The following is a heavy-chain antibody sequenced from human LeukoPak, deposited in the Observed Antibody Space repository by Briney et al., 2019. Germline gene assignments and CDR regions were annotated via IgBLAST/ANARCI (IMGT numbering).Heavy chain of an antibody. Sequence: PGGSLRLSCAASGFTVSSYSMNWVRQAPGKGLELVSYISSSGSTIYYADSVKGRFTISRDNAKNSLYLQMNSLRAEDTAVYYCAREGDGYNQDYWGQGTLVTISS. CDR2: ISSSGSTI. CDR1: GFTVSSYS. J-gene: IGHJ4*02. CDR3: AREGDGYNQDY. V-gene: IGHV3-48*04. D-gene: IGHD5-24*01.